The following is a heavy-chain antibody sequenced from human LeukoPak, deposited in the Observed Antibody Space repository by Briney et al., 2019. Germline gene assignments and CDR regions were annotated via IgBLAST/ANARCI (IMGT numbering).Heavy chain of an antibody. CDR1: GGSFSGYY. V-gene: IGHV4-34*01. Sequence: KSSETLSLTCAVYGGSFSGYYWSWIRQPPGKGLEWIGEINHSGSTNYNPSLKSRVTISVDTSKNQFSLKLTSVTAADTAVYYCARPVPSRLGWFDPWGQGTLVTVSS. D-gene: IGHD1-1*01. CDR2: INHSGST. J-gene: IGHJ5*02. CDR3: ARPVPSRLGWFDP.